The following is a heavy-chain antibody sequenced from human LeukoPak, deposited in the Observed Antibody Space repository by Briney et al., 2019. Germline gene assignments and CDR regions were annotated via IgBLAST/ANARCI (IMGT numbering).Heavy chain of an antibody. D-gene: IGHD3-9*01. J-gene: IGHJ4*02. Sequence: GGSLRLSCTASGFTFGDYAMSWFRQAPGKGLEWVGFIRSKAYGGTTEYAASVKGRFTISRDDSKSIAYLQMNSLKTEDTAVYYCTRDPYYDILTGYWTGRTSRGQGTLVTVSS. CDR1: GFTFGDYA. V-gene: IGHV3-49*03. CDR3: TRDPYYDILTGYWTGRTS. CDR2: IRSKAYGGTT.